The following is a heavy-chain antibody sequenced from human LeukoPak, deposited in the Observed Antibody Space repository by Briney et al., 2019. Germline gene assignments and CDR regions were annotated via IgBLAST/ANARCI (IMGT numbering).Heavy chain of an antibody. D-gene: IGHD2-15*01. J-gene: IGHJ4*02. CDR3: ARERGYCGARTCYHFEY. CDR1: GYTFTSYY. V-gene: IGHV1-46*01. Sequence: ASVKVSCKASGYTFTSYYMHWVRQAPGQGLEWMGIINPSGGTTTCAQKFQGRVTLTSDTSTSKVYMELSSLTSEDTAVYYCARERGYCGARTCYHFEYWGQGTLVTVSS. CDR2: INPSGGTT.